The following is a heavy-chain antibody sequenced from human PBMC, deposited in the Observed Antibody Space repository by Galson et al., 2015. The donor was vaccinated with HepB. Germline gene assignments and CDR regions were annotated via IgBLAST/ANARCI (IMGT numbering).Heavy chain of an antibody. CDR2: IYYSGST. D-gene: IGHD3-10*01. CDR1: GGSISSSSYY. CDR3: AYYSSSGTMVRGAPGHYYYYYMDV. V-gene: IGHV4-39*07. J-gene: IGHJ6*03. Sequence: LSLTCTVSGGSISSSSYYWGWIRQPPGKGLEWIGSIYYSGSTYYNPSLKSRVTISVDTSKNQFSLKLSSVTAADTAVYYCAYYSSSGTMVRGAPGHYYYYYMDVWGKGTTVTVSS.